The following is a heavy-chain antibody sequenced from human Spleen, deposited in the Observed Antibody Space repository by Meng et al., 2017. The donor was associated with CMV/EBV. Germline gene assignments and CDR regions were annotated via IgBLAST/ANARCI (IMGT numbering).Heavy chain of an antibody. CDR3: STDRGYDFWSGYSPSFDY. CDR1: GLTVSTSY. Sequence: GESLKISCSASGLTVSTSYMTWVRQAPGKGLEWVGRIKSRTDGGTTDYAAPVKGRFTISRDDSKNTLYLQMKSLKTEDTAVYYCSTDRGYDFWSGYSPSFDYWGQGTLVTVSS. D-gene: IGHD3-3*01. V-gene: IGHV3-15*01. J-gene: IGHJ4*02. CDR2: IKSRTDGGTT.